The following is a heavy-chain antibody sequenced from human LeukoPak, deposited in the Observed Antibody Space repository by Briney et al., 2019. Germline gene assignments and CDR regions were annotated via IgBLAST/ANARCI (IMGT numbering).Heavy chain of an antibody. J-gene: IGHJ4*02. V-gene: IGHV3-72*01. CDR2: SRNKVNSYTT. CDR1: GFTFSDYY. Sequence: GGSLRLSCAASGFTFSDYYMDWVRQAPGKGLEWVGRSRNKVNSYTTEYAASVKGRFTISRDDSKNSLYLQMNSLKTEDTGVYYCAGHNSGTKGSFGYWGQGTLVTVSS. D-gene: IGHD5-12*01. CDR3: AGHNSGTKGSFGY.